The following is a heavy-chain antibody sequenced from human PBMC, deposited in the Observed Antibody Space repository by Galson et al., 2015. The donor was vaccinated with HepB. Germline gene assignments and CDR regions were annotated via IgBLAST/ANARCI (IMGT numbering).Heavy chain of an antibody. CDR3: ARGVVVVPAAIQPSYYYYYMDV. D-gene: IGHD2-2*02. CDR1: GGTFSSYA. Sequence: SVKVSCKASGGTFSSYAISWVRQAPGQGPEWMGGIIPIFGTANYAQKFQGRVTITADESTSTAYMELSSLRSEDTAVYYCARGVVVVPAAIQPSYYYYYMDVWGKGTTVTVSS. J-gene: IGHJ6*03. V-gene: IGHV1-69*13. CDR2: IIPIFGTA.